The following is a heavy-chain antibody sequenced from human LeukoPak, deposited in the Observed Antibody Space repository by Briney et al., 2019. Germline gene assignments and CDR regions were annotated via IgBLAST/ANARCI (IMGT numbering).Heavy chain of an antibody. Sequence: KPSQTLSLTCTVSGGSISSGSYYWSWIRQPAGKGLEWIGRVYTSGRTNYSPSLKSRVSISVDTSKNQFSLKLSSVTAADTAVYYCAREKLLWFGLGKFDYWGQGTLVTVSS. J-gene: IGHJ4*02. V-gene: IGHV4-61*02. CDR1: GGSISSGSYY. CDR2: VYTSGRT. D-gene: IGHD3-10*01. CDR3: AREKLLWFGLGKFDY.